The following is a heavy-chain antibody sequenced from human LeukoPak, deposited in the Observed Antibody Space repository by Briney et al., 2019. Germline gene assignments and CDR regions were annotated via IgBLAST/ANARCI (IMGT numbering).Heavy chain of an antibody. Sequence: GASVKVSCKASGYTFTSYYMHWERQAPGQGLEWMGIINPSGGSTSYAQKFQGRVTMTRDTSTSTVYMELSSLRSEDTAVYYCARDRKQWPTDYWGQGTLVTVSS. V-gene: IGHV1-46*01. J-gene: IGHJ4*02. D-gene: IGHD6-19*01. CDR2: INPSGGST. CDR1: GYTFTSYY. CDR3: ARDRKQWPTDY.